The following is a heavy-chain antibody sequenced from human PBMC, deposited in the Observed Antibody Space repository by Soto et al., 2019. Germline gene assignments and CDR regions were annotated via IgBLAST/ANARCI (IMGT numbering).Heavy chain of an antibody. CDR2: ISDSGHTI. V-gene: IGHV3-48*03. Sequence: EVQLVESGGRLVQPGGSLRLSCAASGFTFNSYEMTWVRQAPGKGLEWISYISDSGHTIYYADSVQGRFTISRDSAENSLYLHMDSLRAADTAVYYCARVGAGGWDIPFDFWCQGTLVTVSS. J-gene: IGHJ4*02. CDR3: ARVGAGGWDIPFDF. CDR1: GFTFNSYE. D-gene: IGHD6-19*01.